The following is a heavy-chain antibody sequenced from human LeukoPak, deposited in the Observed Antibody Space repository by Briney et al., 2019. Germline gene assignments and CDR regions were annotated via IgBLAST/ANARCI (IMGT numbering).Heavy chain of an antibody. D-gene: IGHD2-15*01. Sequence: PSETLSLTCTVSGGSISSGGYYWSWIRQHPGKGLEWIGYIYYSGSTYYNPSLKSRVTVSVDMSKNQFSLKLSSVTAADTAVYYCARCCSGGSCYAYARFDPWGQGTLVTVSS. V-gene: IGHV4-31*03. CDR2: IYYSGST. CDR3: ARCCSGGSCYAYARFDP. J-gene: IGHJ5*02. CDR1: GGSISSGGYY.